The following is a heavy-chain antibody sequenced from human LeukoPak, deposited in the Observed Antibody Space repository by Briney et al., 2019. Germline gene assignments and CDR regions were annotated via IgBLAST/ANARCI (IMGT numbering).Heavy chain of an antibody. Sequence: GSLRLSCAASGFNFSGAAMFWVRQASGKGLEWVGRIRTKANSYATTYAASVEGRFTISRDDSKNMAYLQMNSLKKEDTAVYYCTTTVMVNSFDYWGQGTLVTVSS. D-gene: IGHD5-18*01. CDR3: TTTVMVNSFDY. CDR1: GFNFSGAA. V-gene: IGHV3-73*01. J-gene: IGHJ4*02. CDR2: IRTKANSYAT.